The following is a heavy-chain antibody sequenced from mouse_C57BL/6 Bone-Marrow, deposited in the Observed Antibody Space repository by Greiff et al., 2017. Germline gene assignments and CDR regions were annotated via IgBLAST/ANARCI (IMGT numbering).Heavy chain of an antibody. CDR2: IDPSDSYT. D-gene: IGHD2-12*01. CDR1: GYTFTSYW. CDR3: ARGEGAYYSPYYAMDY. V-gene: IGHV1-69*01. J-gene: IGHJ4*01. Sequence: QVQLQQPGAELVMPGASVKLSCKASGYTFTSYWMHWVKQRPGQGLEWIGEIDPSDSYTNYNQKFKGKSTLTVDKSSSTAYMQLSSLTSEDSAVYCCARGEGAYYSPYYAMDYWGQGTSGTVSS.